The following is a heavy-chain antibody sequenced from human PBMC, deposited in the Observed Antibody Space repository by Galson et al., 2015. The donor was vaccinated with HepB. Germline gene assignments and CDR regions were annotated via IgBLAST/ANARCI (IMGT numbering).Heavy chain of an antibody. D-gene: IGHD3-10*01. Sequence: SLRLSCAASGFTFSGPAMHWVRQASGKGLEWVGRIRSKANSYATAYAASVKGRFTISRDDSKNTAYLQMNSLKTEDTAVYYCTTGGYYGSGSIGHDYWGQGTLVTVSS. V-gene: IGHV3-73*01. J-gene: IGHJ4*02. CDR3: TTGGYYGSGSIGHDY. CDR1: GFTFSGPA. CDR2: IRSKANSYAT.